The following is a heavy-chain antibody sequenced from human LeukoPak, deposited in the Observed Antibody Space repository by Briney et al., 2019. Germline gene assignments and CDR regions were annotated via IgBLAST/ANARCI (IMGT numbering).Heavy chain of an antibody. D-gene: IGHD4-17*01. J-gene: IGHJ4*02. CDR2: ISGSGGST. CDR3: AKDRFRSVVSYGDYVASFVY. CDR1: GFTFSSYA. V-gene: IGHV3-23*01. Sequence: VQPGGSLRLSCAASGFTFSSYAMSWVRQAPGKGLEWVSAISGSGGSTYYADSVKGRFTISRDNSMNTLYLQMNSLRAEDTAVYYCAKDRFRSVVSYGDYVASFVYWGQGTLVTVSS.